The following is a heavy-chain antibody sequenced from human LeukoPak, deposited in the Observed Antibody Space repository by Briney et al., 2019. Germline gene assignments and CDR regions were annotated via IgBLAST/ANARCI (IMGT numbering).Heavy chain of an antibody. J-gene: IGHJ5*02. CDR3: ARVAVEMASWFDP. CDR1: GYTFTGYH. V-gene: IGHV1-2*02. Sequence: ASVKVSCKASGYTFTGYHMHWVRQAPGQGLEWMGWINPNNGDTNYAQKFQGRVTMTRDTSISTVYVELSRLRSDDTAVYYCARVAVEMASWFDPWGQGTLVTVSS. CDR2: INPNNGDT. D-gene: IGHD5-24*01.